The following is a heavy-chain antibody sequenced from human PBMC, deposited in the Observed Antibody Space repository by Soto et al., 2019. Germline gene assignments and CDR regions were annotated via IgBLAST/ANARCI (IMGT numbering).Heavy chain of an antibody. CDR1: DGSISSSSYN. V-gene: IGHV4-39*01. J-gene: IGHJ4*02. Sequence: PSETLSLTCTISDGSISSSSYNWGWIRQPPGKGLEWIGSIYYSGSTYYNPSLKSRVTISVDTSKNQFSMKLSSVTVADTAVYYCARVYSSGLDYWGQGTLVTVSS. CDR2: IYYSGST. CDR3: ARVYSSGLDY. D-gene: IGHD6-19*01.